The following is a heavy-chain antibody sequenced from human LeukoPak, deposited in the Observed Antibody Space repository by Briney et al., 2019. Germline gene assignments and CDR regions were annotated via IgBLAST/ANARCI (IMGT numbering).Heavy chain of an antibody. J-gene: IGHJ4*02. V-gene: IGHV4-31*03. Sequence: SETLSLTCTVSGGSISSGGYYWSWIRQHPGKGLEWIGYIYYSGSTYYNPSLKSRVTISVDTSKNQFSLKLSSVTAADTAVYYCARLGYDSSGYQNFDYWGQGTLVTVSS. CDR2: IYYSGST. CDR1: GGSISSGGYY. CDR3: ARLGYDSSGYQNFDY. D-gene: IGHD3-22*01.